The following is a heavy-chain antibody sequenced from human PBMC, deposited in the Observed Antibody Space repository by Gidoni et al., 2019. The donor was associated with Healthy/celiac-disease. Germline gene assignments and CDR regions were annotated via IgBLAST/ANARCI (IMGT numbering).Heavy chain of an antibody. V-gene: IGHV4-34*01. CDR3: ARWGYYDTNAFDI. D-gene: IGHD3-22*01. CDR2: INHSGST. Sequence: QVQLQQWGAGLLKPSETLSLTCAVYGGSFSGYSWSWTRQPPGKGLEWIGEINHSGSTNYNPSLKSRVTISVDTSKNQFSLKLSSVTAADTAVYYCARWGYYDTNAFDIWGQGTMVTVSS. CDR1: GGSFSGYS. J-gene: IGHJ3*02.